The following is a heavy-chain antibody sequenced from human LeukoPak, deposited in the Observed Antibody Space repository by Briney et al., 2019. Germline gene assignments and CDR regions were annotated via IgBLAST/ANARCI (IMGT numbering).Heavy chain of an antibody. V-gene: IGHV3-21*01. CDR3: ARDSSFDFDY. Sequence: GGSLRLSCAASGFTFSSYSMNWVRQAPGKGLEGVSSISSSSSYIYYADSVKGRFTISRDNAENSLYLQMNSLRAEDTAVYYCARDSSFDFDYWGQGTLVTVSS. CDR2: ISSSSSYI. CDR1: GFTFSSYS. J-gene: IGHJ4*02. D-gene: IGHD6-6*01.